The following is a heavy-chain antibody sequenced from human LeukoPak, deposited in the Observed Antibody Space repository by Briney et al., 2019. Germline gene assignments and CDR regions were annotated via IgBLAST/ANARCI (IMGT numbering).Heavy chain of an antibody. J-gene: IGHJ4*02. V-gene: IGHV3-21*04. D-gene: IGHD6-13*01. Sequence: PGGSLRLSCAASGFTFSSYSMNWVRQAPGRGLEWVSSIRFTGSYIYYADSVKGRFTISRDNSKNTLYLQMNSLRAEDTAVYYCAKDLGSSSSPGIFYWGQGTLVTVSS. CDR2: IRFTGSYI. CDR3: AKDLGSSSSPGIFY. CDR1: GFTFSSYS.